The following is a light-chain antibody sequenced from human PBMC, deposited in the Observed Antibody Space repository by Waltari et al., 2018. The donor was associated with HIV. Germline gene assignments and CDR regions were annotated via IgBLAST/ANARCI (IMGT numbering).Light chain of an antibody. J-gene: IGKJ4*01. CDR1: LTIVNF. Sequence: GDRATLSCRANLTIVNFLGWYQQRPGQSPSLLIYDASKRVTGVPVRFSGSGSGTDFSLIINNIQPEDAALYYCQQRHSWPLSFGGGTKV. V-gene: IGKV3-11*01. CDR2: DAS. CDR3: QQRHSWPLS.